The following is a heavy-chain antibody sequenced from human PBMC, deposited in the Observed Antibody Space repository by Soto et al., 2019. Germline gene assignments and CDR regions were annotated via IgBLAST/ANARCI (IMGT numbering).Heavy chain of an antibody. CDR2: INHTGTS. CDR1: DASFGGYY. CDR3: AKGRRRRFPWFDP. Sequence: PSETLSLTCAISDASFGGYYWTWLRQPPGKGLEWIGEINHTGTSTYNPSLKSRANMSIDTSKKHFSLNMTSVTAADTAVYYCAKGRRRRFPWFDPWGQGTLVTVSS. J-gene: IGHJ5*02. D-gene: IGHD3-10*01. V-gene: IGHV4-34*01.